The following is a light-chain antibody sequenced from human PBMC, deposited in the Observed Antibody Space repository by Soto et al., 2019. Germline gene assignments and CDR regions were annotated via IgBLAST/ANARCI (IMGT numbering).Light chain of an antibody. CDR1: SSDVGGYNY. CDR2: EVS. Sequence: QSALTQPGSVSGSPGQSITISCTGTSSDVGGYNYVSWYQQHPGKAPKLMIYEVSNRPSGVSNRFSGSKSGNTASLTISGLQSEDEADYYCSSYTSNSTLYVFGTGTKLTV. V-gene: IGLV2-14*01. J-gene: IGLJ1*01. CDR3: SSYTSNSTLYV.